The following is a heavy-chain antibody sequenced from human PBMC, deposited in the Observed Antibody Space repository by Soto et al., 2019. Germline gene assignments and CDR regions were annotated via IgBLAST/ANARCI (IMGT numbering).Heavy chain of an antibody. CDR1: GGSISSGSYY. CDR2: IYYSGST. J-gene: IGHJ3*02. V-gene: IGHV4-39*01. CDR3: LYVGFGDGAFDI. Sequence: SENLSLTCTVSGGSISSGSYYWGWIRQHPGKGLEWIGSIYYSGSTYYNPSLKSRVTISVDTSKNQFSLKLSSVTAADTAVYFFLYVGFGDGAFDIWGQATMVTVXS. D-gene: IGHD3-10*01.